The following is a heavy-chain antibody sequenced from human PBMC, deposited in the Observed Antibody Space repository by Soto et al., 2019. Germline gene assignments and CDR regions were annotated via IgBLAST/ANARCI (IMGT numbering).Heavy chain of an antibody. Sequence: QVQLVASGGGVVQPGRSLRLSCAASGFVFRDYAMHWVRQAPGKGLEWVALISYDGRNKYYADSVRGRFSISRENSKKTVSLQMDSLRPEDTAMYFCARGFAWGHFDPPYFDFWGWGTLVAVSS. CDR1: GFVFRDYA. D-gene: IGHD1-26*01. CDR3: ARGFAWGHFDPPYFDF. V-gene: IGHV3-30*04. J-gene: IGHJ4*02. CDR2: ISYDGRNK.